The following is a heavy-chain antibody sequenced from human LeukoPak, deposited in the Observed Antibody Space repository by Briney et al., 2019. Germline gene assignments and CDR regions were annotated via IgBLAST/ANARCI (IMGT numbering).Heavy chain of an antibody. CDR1: GLTFGSYA. Sequence: GGSLTLSCAASGLTFGSYAMSWVRQAPGRGLEWVSGFSGSGGSTYYADSVKGRFTISRDNSKNTLYLQMNSLRAEDTTVYYCAHPTEYSSSWYGNWFDPWGQGTLVTVSS. CDR2: FSGSGGST. V-gene: IGHV3-23*01. D-gene: IGHD6-13*01. CDR3: AHPTEYSSSWYGNWFDP. J-gene: IGHJ5*02.